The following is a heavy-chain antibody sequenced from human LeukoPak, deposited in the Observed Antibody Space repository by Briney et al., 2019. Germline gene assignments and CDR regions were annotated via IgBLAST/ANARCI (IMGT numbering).Heavy chain of an antibody. CDR3: ARDNCGGDCYSGGFGY. D-gene: IGHD2-21*02. J-gene: IGHJ4*02. V-gene: IGHV1-2*02. CDR2: INPNSGGT. CDR1: GYTFTGYY. Sequence: ASVKVSCKASGYTFTGYYMHWVRQAPGQGLEWMGWINPNSGGTNCAQKLQGRVTMTRDTSISTAYMELSRLRSDDTAVYYCARDNCGGDCYSGGFGYGGQGTLVTVSS.